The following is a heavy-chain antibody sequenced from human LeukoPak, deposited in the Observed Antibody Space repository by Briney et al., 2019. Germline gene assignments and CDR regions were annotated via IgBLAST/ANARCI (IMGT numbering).Heavy chain of an antibody. J-gene: IGHJ4*02. Sequence: GSLRLSCAASGFTFSSYAMSWIRQPPGKGLEWIGEINHSGSTYYNPSLKSRVTISVDTSKNQFSLKLSSVTAADTAVYYCARVSAPGGTRLFDYWGQGTLVTVSS. D-gene: IGHD2-15*01. CDR3: ARVSAPGGTRLFDY. CDR2: INHSGST. CDR1: GFTFSSYA. V-gene: IGHV4-34*01.